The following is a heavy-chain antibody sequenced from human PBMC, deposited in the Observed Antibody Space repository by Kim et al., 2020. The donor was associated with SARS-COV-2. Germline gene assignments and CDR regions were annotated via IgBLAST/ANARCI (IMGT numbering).Heavy chain of an antibody. D-gene: IGHD3-3*01. CDR2: ISHDGNNK. J-gene: IGHJ4*02. Sequence: GGSLRLSCAASEFTFSHYAMHWVRQAPGKGLEWVAIISHDGNNKYYADSVKGRFTISRDNSKETLYLQMNSLGAEDTAVYYCAKDGVAFWIGYGDYWGQGTLVTVSS. CDR3: AKDGVAFWIGYGDY. V-gene: IGHV3-30*18. CDR1: EFTFSHYA.